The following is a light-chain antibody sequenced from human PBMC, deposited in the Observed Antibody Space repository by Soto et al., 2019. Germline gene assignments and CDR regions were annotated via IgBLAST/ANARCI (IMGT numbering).Light chain of an antibody. CDR2: DVS. CDR1: SSDAGGYNY. Sequence: QSVLTQPASVSGSPGQSITISCTGTSSDAGGYNYVSWYQQHPGKAPKLMIYDVSNRPSGVSNRFSGSKSGNTASLTISGLQAEDEADYYCSSYTSSSTRVFGTGTKVTVL. V-gene: IGLV2-14*01. J-gene: IGLJ1*01. CDR3: SSYTSSSTRV.